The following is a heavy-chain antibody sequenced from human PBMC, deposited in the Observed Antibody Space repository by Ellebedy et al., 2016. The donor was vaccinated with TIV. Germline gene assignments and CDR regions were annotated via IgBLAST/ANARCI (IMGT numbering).Heavy chain of an antibody. V-gene: IGHV3-66*01. Sequence: GESLKISCAGSGFIFSSYAMHWVRQAPGKGLEWVSVIHSGGSAYYADSVRGRFTISRDNSKNAIYLQMNSLRTEDTAVFYCARIRGGTGQYGMDVWGQGTTVTVSS. CDR2: IHSGGSA. D-gene: IGHD1-1*01. CDR1: GFIFSSYA. CDR3: ARIRGGTGQYGMDV. J-gene: IGHJ6*02.